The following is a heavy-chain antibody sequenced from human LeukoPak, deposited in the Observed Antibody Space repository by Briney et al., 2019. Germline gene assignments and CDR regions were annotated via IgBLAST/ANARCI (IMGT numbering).Heavy chain of an antibody. J-gene: IGHJ4*02. CDR1: GITFSSYA. CDR2: ISYDGSEK. Sequence: GGSLRLSCATSGITFSSYAMHWVRQAPGKGLEWVAVISYDGSEKYYADSVKGRFTISRDSSKNTLYLQMNSLRAEDTAVYYCASGLGYYHFDYWGQGTLVTVSS. CDR3: ASGLGYYHFDY. D-gene: IGHD1-26*01. V-gene: IGHV3-30-3*01.